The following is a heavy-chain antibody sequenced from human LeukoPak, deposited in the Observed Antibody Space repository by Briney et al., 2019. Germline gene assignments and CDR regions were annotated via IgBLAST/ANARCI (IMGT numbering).Heavy chain of an antibody. CDR3: VKSAVGATRRYYFDY. J-gene: IGHJ4*02. V-gene: IGHV3-30*04. D-gene: IGHD1-26*01. CDR1: GFTFRNYV. CDR2: ISYDGSNK. Sequence: GGSLRLSCAASGFTFRNYVIHWVRQAPGKGLEWVAVISYDGSNKYYADSVKGRFTISRDNSKNTLYLQMNSLRAEDTAVYYCVKSAVGATRRYYFDYWGQGTLVTVSS.